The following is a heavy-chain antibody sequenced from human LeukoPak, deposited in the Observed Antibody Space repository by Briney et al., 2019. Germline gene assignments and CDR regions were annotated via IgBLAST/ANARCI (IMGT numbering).Heavy chain of an antibody. V-gene: IGHV1-46*01. Sequence: ASVKVSCKASGYTFTSYYMHWVRQAPGQGLEWMGIINPSGSSTSYAQKFQGRVTMTRDTSTSTVYMELSSLRSEDTAVYYCARAVIGVDYYDSSGYQPLFDYWGQGTLVTVSS. D-gene: IGHD3-22*01. CDR3: ARAVIGVDYYDSSGYQPLFDY. CDR2: INPSGSST. J-gene: IGHJ4*02. CDR1: GYTFTSYY.